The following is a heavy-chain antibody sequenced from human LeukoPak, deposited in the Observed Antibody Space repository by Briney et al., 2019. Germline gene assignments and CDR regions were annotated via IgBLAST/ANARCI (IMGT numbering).Heavy chain of an antibody. CDR2: ISGSGGST. D-gene: IGHD5-12*01. CDR3: AKCPIVATIYYFDY. CDR1: GFTFSSYA. J-gene: IGHJ4*02. Sequence: GGSLRLSCAAPGFTFSSYAMSWVRQAPGKGLERVSAISGSGGSTYYADSVKGRFTISRDNSKNTLYLQMNSLRAEDTAVYYCAKCPIVATIYYFDYWGQGTLVTVSS. V-gene: IGHV3-23*01.